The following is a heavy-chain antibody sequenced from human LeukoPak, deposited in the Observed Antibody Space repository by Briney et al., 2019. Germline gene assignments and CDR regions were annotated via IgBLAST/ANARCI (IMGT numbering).Heavy chain of an antibody. D-gene: IGHD3-10*01. Sequence: PGGSLRLSCAASGFTFSTYSMNWVRQAPGKGLEWVSSISGTSIYIYYADSVKGRFTISRDNAKNSLFPQMNSLRAEDTAVYYCARDYYGSGSCDYWGQGTLVTVSS. V-gene: IGHV3-21*01. CDR2: ISGTSIYI. CDR3: ARDYYGSGSCDY. CDR1: GFTFSTYS. J-gene: IGHJ4*02.